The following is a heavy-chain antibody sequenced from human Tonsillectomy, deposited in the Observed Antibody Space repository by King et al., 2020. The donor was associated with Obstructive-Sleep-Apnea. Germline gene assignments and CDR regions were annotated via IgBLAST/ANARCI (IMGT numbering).Heavy chain of an antibody. V-gene: IGHV2-5*02. Sequence: TLKESGPTLVRPTQTLMLTCTFSGFSLSTSGVGVGWIRQPPGQALEWLALIYWDGDKRYNPSLKSRLAITKDTSKNQVFLTMTNMDPVDTATYYCAHLLYRNGGLHWGQGTLLTVSS. J-gene: IGHJ4*02. D-gene: IGHD2-8*01. CDR3: AHLLYRNGGLH. CDR1: GFSLSTSGVG. CDR2: IYWDGDK.